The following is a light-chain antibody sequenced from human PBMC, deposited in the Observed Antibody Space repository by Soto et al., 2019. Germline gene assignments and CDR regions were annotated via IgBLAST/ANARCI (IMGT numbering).Light chain of an antibody. J-gene: IGKJ1*01. V-gene: IGKV3-20*01. CDR3: QHYGDSSWT. CDR2: GVS. CDR1: QSVSSTL. Sequence: ELVLTQSPVALSLSSGERATLSCRASQSVSSTLITWYQQKPGQAPRLLIYGVSSRATGIPDRFSGSGSGTDFTLTISRVEPEDFAVYFCQHYGDSSWTCGQGSRVEIK.